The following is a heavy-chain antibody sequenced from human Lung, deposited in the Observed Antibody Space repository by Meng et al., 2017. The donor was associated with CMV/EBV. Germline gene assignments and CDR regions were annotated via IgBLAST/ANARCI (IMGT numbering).Heavy chain of an antibody. Sequence: ASVXVSCKASGYTFTNYYMHWVRQAPGQGLEWMGIINPSGGSTNYAQKFQGRVTMTRDTSTSTVYMELSSLRSEDTAMYYCARAPWAYCTKTSCYGVDPWXQGTQVTVSS. CDR3: ARAPWAYCTKTSCYGVDP. D-gene: IGHD2-2*01. V-gene: IGHV1-46*01. J-gene: IGHJ5*02. CDR2: INPSGGST. CDR1: GYTFTNYY.